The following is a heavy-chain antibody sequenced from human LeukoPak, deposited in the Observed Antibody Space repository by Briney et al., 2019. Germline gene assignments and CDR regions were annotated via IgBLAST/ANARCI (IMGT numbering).Heavy chain of an antibody. CDR1: GFTFSSYS. D-gene: IGHD6-13*01. V-gene: IGHV3-21*01. CDR2: ISSSSSYI. CDR3: ARDVSSSWSPFFDY. J-gene: IGHJ4*02. Sequence: GGSLRPSCAASGFTFSSYSMNWVRQAPGKGLEWVSSISSSSSYIYYADSVKGRFTISRDNAKNSLYLQMNSLRAEDTAVYYCARDVSSSWSPFFDYWGQGTLVTVSS.